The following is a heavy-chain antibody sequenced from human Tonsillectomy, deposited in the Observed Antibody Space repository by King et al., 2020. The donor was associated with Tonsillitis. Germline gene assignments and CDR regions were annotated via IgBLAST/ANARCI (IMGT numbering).Heavy chain of an antibody. J-gene: IGHJ6*02. CDR3: ANFLGFGVEGVDV. D-gene: IGHD3-10*01. CDR1: GGSFSGYY. V-gene: IGHV4-34*01. CDR2: INHSGST. Sequence: VQLQQWGEGLLKPSETLSLTCAVYGGSFSGYYWSWIRQPPGKGLEWIGEINHSGSTNYNASLKSRVTMSVDTSKNQFSLKLSSLTAADTAVYYCANFLGFGVEGVDVWGQGTTVTVSS.